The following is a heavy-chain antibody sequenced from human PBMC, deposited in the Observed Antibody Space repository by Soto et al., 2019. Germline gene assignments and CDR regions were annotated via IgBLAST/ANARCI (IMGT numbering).Heavy chain of an antibody. CDR3: ASCSSSSAYYYYGMDV. D-gene: IGHD6-6*01. CDR2: ISYDGSNK. CDR1: GFTFSSYA. Sequence: WGSLRLSCAASGFTFSSYAMHFFRHSPFKGLEWVAVISYDGSNKYYADSVKGRFTVSRDNSKNTLYLQMNSLRSEDTAVYYCASCSSSSAYYYYGMDVWGQGTTVTVS. J-gene: IGHJ6*02. V-gene: IGHV3-30-3*01.